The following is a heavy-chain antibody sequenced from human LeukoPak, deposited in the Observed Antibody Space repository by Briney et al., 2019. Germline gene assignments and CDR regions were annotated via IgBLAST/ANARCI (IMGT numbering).Heavy chain of an antibody. CDR3: ANSASIAVAGTPDDY. D-gene: IGHD6-19*01. CDR1: GFTLSSYA. CDR2: ISGSGGST. J-gene: IGHJ4*02. V-gene: IGHV3-23*01. Sequence: PGGSLRLSCAASGFTLSSYAMSWVRQAPGKGLEWVSAISGSGGSTYYADSVKGRFTISSDNSKNTLYLQMNSLRAEDTAVYYCANSASIAVAGTPDDYWGQGTLVTVSS.